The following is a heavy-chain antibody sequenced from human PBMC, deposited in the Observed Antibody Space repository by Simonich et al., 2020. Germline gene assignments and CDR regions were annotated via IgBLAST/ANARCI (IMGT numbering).Heavy chain of an antibody. D-gene: IGHD1-26*01. CDR3: ARVPPTSGSYYYYYYYMDV. CDR1: GYTFTGDY. Sequence: QVQLVQSGAEVKKPGASVKVSCKASGYTFTGDYMHWLRKAPGQGLEWMGWIHPNSVGTNYEQKFQGRVTMTRDTSISTADMELSRLRSDDTAVYYCARVPPTSGSYYYYYYYMDVWGKGTTVTVSS. J-gene: IGHJ6*03. V-gene: IGHV1-2*02. CDR2: IHPNSVGT.